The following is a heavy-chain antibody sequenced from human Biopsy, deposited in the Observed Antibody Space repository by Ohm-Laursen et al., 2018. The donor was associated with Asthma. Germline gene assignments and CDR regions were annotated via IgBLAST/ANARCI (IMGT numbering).Heavy chain of an antibody. CDR3: ARGDSSGWSQYYFDY. J-gene: IGHJ4*02. CDR1: GFTVSRDH. V-gene: IGHV3-53*01. D-gene: IGHD6-19*01. CDR2: IYSGGTS. Sequence: SLRLSCAASGFTVSRDHMFWVRQAPGKGLEWVSVIYSGGTSHTADSVRGRFTISRDYSKNTLYLQMHSLRAEDTAVYYCARGDSSGWSQYYFDYWGQGTLVTVSS.